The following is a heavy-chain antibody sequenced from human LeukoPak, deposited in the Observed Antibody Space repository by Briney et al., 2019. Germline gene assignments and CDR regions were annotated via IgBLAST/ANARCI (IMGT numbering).Heavy chain of an antibody. CDR3: ARHGTSGTNLNWFDP. D-gene: IGHD1-1*01. CDR2: IYYSGST. V-gene: IGHV4-61*08. J-gene: IGHJ5*02. Sequence: SETLSLTCTVSGGSVSSGVYFWSWIRQPPGKGLEWIGYIYYSGSTNYNPSLKSRVTISVDTSKNQFSLKLSSATAADTAVYYCARHGTSGTNLNWFDPWGQGTLVTVSS. CDR1: GGSVSSGVYF.